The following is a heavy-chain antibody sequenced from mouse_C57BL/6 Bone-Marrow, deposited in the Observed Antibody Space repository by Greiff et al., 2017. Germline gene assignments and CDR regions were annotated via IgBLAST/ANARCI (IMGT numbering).Heavy chain of an antibody. J-gene: IGHJ4*01. V-gene: IGHV5-9-1*02. CDR1: GFTFSSYA. Sequence: EVMLVESGEGLVKPGGSLKLSCAASGFTFSSYAMSWVRQTPETRLEWVAYISSGGGYIYYADTVKGRFTISRDNARNTLYLQRSSLKSEDTAMYYCTRARGGNAMDYWGQGTSVTVSS. CDR3: TRARGGNAMDY. D-gene: IGHD2-1*01. CDR2: ISSGGGYI.